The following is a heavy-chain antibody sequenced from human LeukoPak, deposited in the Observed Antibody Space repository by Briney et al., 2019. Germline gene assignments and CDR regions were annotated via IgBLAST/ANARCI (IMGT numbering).Heavy chain of an antibody. CDR2: ISSSSSSYI. Sequence: GGSLRLSCAASGFTFSSYSMNWVRQAPGKGLEWVSSISSSSSSYIYYADSVKGRFTISRDNAKNSLYLQMNSLRAEDTAVYYCARVTYYDSSGYYVFDYWGQGTLVTVSS. V-gene: IGHV3-21*01. D-gene: IGHD3-22*01. CDR3: ARVTYYDSSGYYVFDY. CDR1: GFTFSSYS. J-gene: IGHJ4*02.